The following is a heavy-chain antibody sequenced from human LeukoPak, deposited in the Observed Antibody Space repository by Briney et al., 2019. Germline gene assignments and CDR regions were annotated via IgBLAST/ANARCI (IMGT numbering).Heavy chain of an antibody. Sequence: ASVKVSRKASGYIFMSYGISWVRQAPGQGLEWMGWISAYNGNTNYAQKVQGRVTLTTDTSTATAYMEMRGLISDDTAVYYCARALSDDFWSFYQDYWGQGTLLIVSP. CDR1: GYIFMSYG. D-gene: IGHD3-3*01. V-gene: IGHV1-18*01. J-gene: IGHJ4*02. CDR3: ARALSDDFWSFYQDY. CDR2: ISAYNGNT.